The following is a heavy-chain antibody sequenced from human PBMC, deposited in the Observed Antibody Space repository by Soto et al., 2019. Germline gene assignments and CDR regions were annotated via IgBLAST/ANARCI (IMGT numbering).Heavy chain of an antibody. Sequence: LSETLSLTCTVSGGSISSGGYYWSWIRQHPGKGLEWIGYIYYSGSTYYNPSLKIRVTISVDTSTNQFALKLSSVTAAATAVYYCATAATYYYGSGSYYSLDYWGQGTLVTVSS. J-gene: IGHJ4*02. V-gene: IGHV4-31*03. CDR1: GGSISSGGYY. D-gene: IGHD3-10*01. CDR3: ATAATYYYGSGSYYSLDY. CDR2: IYYSGST.